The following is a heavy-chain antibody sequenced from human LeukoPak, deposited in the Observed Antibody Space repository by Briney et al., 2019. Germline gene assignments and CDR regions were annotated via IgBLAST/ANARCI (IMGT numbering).Heavy chain of an antibody. CDR3: ARDRGGSYSAIDY. CDR2: ISSSSITI. CDR1: GFTFSSYA. V-gene: IGHV3-48*04. J-gene: IGHJ4*02. Sequence: GGSLRLSCAASGFTFSSYAMSWVRQAPGKGLEWVSFISSSSITIYYADSVKGRFTISRDNAEKSLYLQMNSLRAEDTAVCYCARDRGGSYSAIDYWGQGTLVTVSS. D-gene: IGHD2-15*01.